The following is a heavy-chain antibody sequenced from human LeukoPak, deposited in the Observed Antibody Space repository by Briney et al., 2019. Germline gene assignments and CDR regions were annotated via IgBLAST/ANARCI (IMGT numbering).Heavy chain of an antibody. Sequence: PGGSLRLSCAASGFTFSSYAMHWVRQAPGKGLEWVAVISYDGSNKYYADSVKGRFTISRDNSKNTLYLQMNSLRAEGTAVYYCAKTVGALDYWGQGTLVTVPS. CDR3: AKTVGALDY. V-gene: IGHV3-30-3*02. J-gene: IGHJ4*02. D-gene: IGHD1-26*01. CDR2: ISYDGSNK. CDR1: GFTFSSYA.